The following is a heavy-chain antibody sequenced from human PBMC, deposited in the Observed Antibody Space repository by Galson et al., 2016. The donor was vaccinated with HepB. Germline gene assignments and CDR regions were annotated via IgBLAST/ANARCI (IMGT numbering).Heavy chain of an antibody. V-gene: IGHV3-23*01. CDR3: AKDDDAIGYNPFDY. D-gene: IGHD3-22*01. CDR2: ISGSGDSS. CDR1: GFMFRSYG. Sequence: SLRLSCAASGFMFRSYGMTWVRQAPGKGLEWVSAISGSGDSSHYADSVKGRFTISRDNSKNALYLEMNGLRVEDKAVYYCAKDDDAIGYNPFDYWGQGTLVTVSS. J-gene: IGHJ4*02.